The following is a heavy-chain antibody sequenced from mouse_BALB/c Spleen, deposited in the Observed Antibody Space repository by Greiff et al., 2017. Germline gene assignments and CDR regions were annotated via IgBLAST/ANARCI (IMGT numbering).Heavy chain of an antibody. V-gene: IGHV1-4*01. D-gene: IGHD1-1*01. J-gene: IGHJ2*01. CDR1: GYTFTSYT. CDR3: ARRALYGSSYDYFDY. Sequence: VKLQESGAELARPGASVKMSCKASGYTFTSYTMHWVKQRPGQGLEWIGYINPSSGYTNYNQKFKDKATLTADKSSSTAYMQLSSLTSEDSAVYYCARRALYGSSYDYFDYWGQGTTLTVSS. CDR2: INPSSGYT.